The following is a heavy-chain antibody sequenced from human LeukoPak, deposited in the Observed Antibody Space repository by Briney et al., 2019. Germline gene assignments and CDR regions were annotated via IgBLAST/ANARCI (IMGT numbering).Heavy chain of an antibody. CDR3: AKGCYYDSSGSFYFDY. V-gene: IGHV3-23*01. CDR2: ISGSGDNT. D-gene: IGHD3-22*01. Sequence: GGSLRLSCAASGFTFSSYAMSWVRQAPGKGLEWVSGISGSGDNTYYADSVKGRFTISRDNSKNTLYVQVNSLGTEDTAAYYCAKGCYYDSSGSFYFDYWGQGTLVTVSS. J-gene: IGHJ4*02. CDR1: GFTFSSYA.